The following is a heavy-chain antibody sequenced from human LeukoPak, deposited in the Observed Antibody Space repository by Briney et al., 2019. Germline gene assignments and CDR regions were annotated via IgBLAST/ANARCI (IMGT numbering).Heavy chain of an antibody. CDR3: ARDSDIRGRGWFDP. CDR2: IYYSGST. CDR1: GGSISSHY. D-gene: IGHD3-10*01. V-gene: IGHV4-59*11. J-gene: IGHJ5*02. Sequence: SETLSLTCTVSGGSISSHYWSWIRQPPGKGLEWIGYIYYSGSTNYNPSLKSRVTMSVDASKNQFSLKLSSVTAADTAVYYCARDSDIRGRGWFDPWGQGTLVTVSS.